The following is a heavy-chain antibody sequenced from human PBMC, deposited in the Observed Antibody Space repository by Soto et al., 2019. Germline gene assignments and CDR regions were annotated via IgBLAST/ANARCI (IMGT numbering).Heavy chain of an antibody. CDR3: ARGGSGYVGFNVF. J-gene: IGHJ4*02. CDR2: IIPIFGTA. Sequence: QEQLVQSGAEVKKPGSSVKVSCEASGGIFSSYAISWVRQAPGQGLEWMGGIIPIFGTANYAQKFQGGVTITADESTNTAYMDLSRLKSEDTAIYYCARGGSGYVGFNVFWGQGTLVTVSS. V-gene: IGHV1-69*01. D-gene: IGHD3-22*01. CDR1: GGIFSSYA.